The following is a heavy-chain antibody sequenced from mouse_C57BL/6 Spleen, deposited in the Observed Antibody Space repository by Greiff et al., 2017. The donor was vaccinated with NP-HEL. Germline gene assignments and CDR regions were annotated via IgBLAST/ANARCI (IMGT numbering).Heavy chain of an antibody. CDR1: GFTFTDYY. D-gene: IGHD2-1*01. Sequence: EVHLVESGGGLVQPGGSLSLSCAASGFTFTDYYMSWVRQPPGKALEWLGFIRNKANGYTTEYSASVKGRFTISRDNSQSILYLQMNALRAEDSATYYCARYSNHGGFAYWGQGTLVTVSA. J-gene: IGHJ3*01. CDR2: IRNKANGYTT. V-gene: IGHV7-3*01. CDR3: ARYSNHGGFAY.